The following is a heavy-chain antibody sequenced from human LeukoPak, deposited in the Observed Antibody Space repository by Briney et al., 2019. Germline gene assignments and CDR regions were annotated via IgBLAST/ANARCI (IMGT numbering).Heavy chain of an antibody. CDR1: GFTFSTYA. V-gene: IGHV3-23*01. J-gene: IGHJ4*02. CDR3: AKDWSAAVDY. CDR2: ISGSSGST. D-gene: IGHD2-15*01. Sequence: GGSLRLSCAASGFTFSTYAMSWVRQAPGRGLEWVSTISGSSGSTDYADSVKGRFTVSRDNSKNTLYLQMNSLRAEDTAVYYCAKDWSAAVDYWGQGTLVTVSS.